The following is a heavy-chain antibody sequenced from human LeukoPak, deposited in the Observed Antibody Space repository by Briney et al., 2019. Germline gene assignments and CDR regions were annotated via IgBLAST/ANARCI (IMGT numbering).Heavy chain of an antibody. CDR3: AKGFLLWFGELLYLDPFDI. D-gene: IGHD3-10*01. CDR2: ISGSGGST. V-gene: IGHV3-23*01. CDR1: GFTFSSYA. Sequence: GGSLRLSCAASGFTFSSYAMSWVRQAPGKGLEWVSAISGSGGSTYYADSVKGRFTISRDNSKNTLYLQMNSLRAEDTAVYYCAKGFLLWFGELLYLDPFDIWGQGTMVTVSS. J-gene: IGHJ3*02.